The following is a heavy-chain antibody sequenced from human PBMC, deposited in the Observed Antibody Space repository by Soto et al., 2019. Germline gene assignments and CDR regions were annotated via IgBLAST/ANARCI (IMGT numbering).Heavy chain of an antibody. Sequence: EVQLVESGGGLVQPGGSLRLSCAASGFTFSSYEMNWVRQAPGKGLEWVSYISSSGSTIYYADSVKGRFTISRDNAKNSLYLQMNSLRAEDTAVYYCARNVRIAAVKGDYWGQGTLVTVSS. CDR3: ARNVRIAAVKGDY. D-gene: IGHD6-13*01. CDR1: GFTFSSYE. J-gene: IGHJ4*02. CDR2: ISSSGSTI. V-gene: IGHV3-48*03.